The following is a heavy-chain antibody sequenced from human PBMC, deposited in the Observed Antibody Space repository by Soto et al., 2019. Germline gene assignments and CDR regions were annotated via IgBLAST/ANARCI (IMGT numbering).Heavy chain of an antibody. CDR2: IFPGDSDT. D-gene: IGHD3-10*01. J-gene: IGHJ4*02. CDR1: GYSFTSYW. Sequence: EVQLVQSGAEVKKPGESLKISCKGSGYSFTSYWIGWVRQMPGKGLEWMGIIFPGDSDTRYNPSFQGQVTISDNKSISTAYLQLNILKASDTAMYYCARLRGLGWFGEQSSFDYWGQGTLVTVSS. CDR3: ARLRGLGWFGEQSSFDY. V-gene: IGHV5-51*03.